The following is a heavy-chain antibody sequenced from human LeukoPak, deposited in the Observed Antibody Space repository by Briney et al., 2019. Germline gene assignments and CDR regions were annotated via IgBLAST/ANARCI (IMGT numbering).Heavy chain of an antibody. CDR3: ARGGDITIFGVVDY. V-gene: IGHV3-21*01. Sequence: GGSLRLSCAASGFTFSSYSMNWVRQAPGKGLEWVSSISSSSSYIYYADSVKGRFTISRDNAKNSLYLQMNSLRAEDTAVYYCARGGDITIFGVVDYWGQGTLVTVSS. J-gene: IGHJ4*02. D-gene: IGHD3-3*01. CDR2: ISSSSSYI. CDR1: GFTFSSYS.